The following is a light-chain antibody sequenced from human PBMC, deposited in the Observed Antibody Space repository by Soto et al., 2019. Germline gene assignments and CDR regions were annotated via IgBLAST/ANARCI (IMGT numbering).Light chain of an antibody. Sequence: EIVMTQSPATLSVSPWERATLFCRASQSISSSVDWYQQKPGQAPSLLIYGASSRATGVPAMFSGLGSGTEFTLTLSSLQSEDSAIYYCQQYYNWPAGTFGQGTRLEIK. CDR1: QSISSS. CDR2: GAS. CDR3: QQYYNWPAGT. J-gene: IGKJ5*01. V-gene: IGKV3-15*01.